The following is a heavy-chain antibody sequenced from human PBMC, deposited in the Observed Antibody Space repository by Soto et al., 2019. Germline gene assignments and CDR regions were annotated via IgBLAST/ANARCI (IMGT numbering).Heavy chain of an antibody. J-gene: IGHJ6*02. CDR3: ARPYSSSLQNTYYYAMDV. CDR1: GGTFNSHA. V-gene: IGHV1-69*12. Sequence: QVQLVQSGAEVKKPGSSVKVSCKSSGGTFNSHALSWVRQAPGQGLEWMGGIIPIFRTTNYAQKFQGRVTITADESTSTAFMELSSLTSEDTAVYYCARPYSSSLQNTYYYAMDVWGQGTTVTVSS. D-gene: IGHD6-13*01. CDR2: IIPIFRTT.